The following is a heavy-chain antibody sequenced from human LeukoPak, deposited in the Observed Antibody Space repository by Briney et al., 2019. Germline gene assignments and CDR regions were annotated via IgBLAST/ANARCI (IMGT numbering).Heavy chain of an antibody. D-gene: IGHD3-10*01. CDR2: IGTNVTTT. V-gene: IGHV3-74*01. Sequence: GGSLTLYCAASGVTFRSHSMLWVRQAPGKGLVWIPGIGTNVTTTTSADSSKGRFTISRHTPKTSLYLQMHRLRAKDTAVYSCARRWFGPNSGGQGPLATVS. J-gene: IGHJ5*01. CDR3: ARRWFGPNS. CDR1: GVTFRSHS.